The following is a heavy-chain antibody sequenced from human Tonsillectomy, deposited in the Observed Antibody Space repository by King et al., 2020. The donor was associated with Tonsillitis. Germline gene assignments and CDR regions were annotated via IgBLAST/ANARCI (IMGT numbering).Heavy chain of an antibody. J-gene: IGHJ4*02. D-gene: IGHD2-2*01. CDR3: VRQGASRGVIDS. CDR2: IYPGDSDT. Sequence: QLVQSGAEVKKPGETLRISCQGSGFIFTTSWIAWVRQMPGKGLDWMGIIYPGDSDTRYSPSFQGRISISADKSITTAYLQWSSLKASDSAMYYCVRQGASRGVIDSWGQGTLVTVSS. CDR1: GFIFTTSW. V-gene: IGHV5-51*01.